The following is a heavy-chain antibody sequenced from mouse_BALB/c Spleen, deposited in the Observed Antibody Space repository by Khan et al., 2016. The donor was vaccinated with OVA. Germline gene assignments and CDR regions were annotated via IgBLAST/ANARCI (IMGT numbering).Heavy chain of an antibody. J-gene: IGHJ3*01. CDR2: ISTNYGDA. CDR1: GYTFTDYA. V-gene: IGHV1S137*01. CDR3: TRGGRFAY. Sequence: QVQLKQSGAELVRPGVSVKISCKGTGYTFTDYAMHCMKQSHAKTLEWIGVISTNYGDADYNQKFQGKASMTVDKSSSTAYMELARLTSEDSAIYFCTRGGRFAYWGQGTLVTVSA. D-gene: IGHD1-1*02.